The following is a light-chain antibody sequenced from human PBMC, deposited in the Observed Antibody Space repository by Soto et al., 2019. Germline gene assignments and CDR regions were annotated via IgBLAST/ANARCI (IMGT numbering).Light chain of an antibody. J-gene: IGLJ1*01. V-gene: IGLV2-14*01. CDR2: DVS. CDR3: SSYTSSSGYV. Sequence: QSGLTQPASVSGSPGQSITISCTGTSSDVGGYNYVSWYQQHPGKAPKLMIYDVSNRPSGVSNRFSGSKSGNTASLTISGLQAEDEADYYCSSYTSSSGYVLGTGTKVTVL. CDR1: SSDVGGYNY.